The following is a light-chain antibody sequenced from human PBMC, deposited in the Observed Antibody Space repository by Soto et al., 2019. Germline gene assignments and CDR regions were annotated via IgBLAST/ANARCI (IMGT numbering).Light chain of an antibody. CDR1: QAINNY. CDR3: QTYNSAPLT. Sequence: DIQRTQSPSSMSASLGDRVAITGMASQAINNYLAWYQQKPGKFPKLLIYAASTLHPGVTSRFSGSGSGTDFTITISSLQPEDVATYYCQTYNSAPLTFGPGTRLEIK. J-gene: IGKJ5*01. CDR2: AAS. V-gene: IGKV1-27*01.